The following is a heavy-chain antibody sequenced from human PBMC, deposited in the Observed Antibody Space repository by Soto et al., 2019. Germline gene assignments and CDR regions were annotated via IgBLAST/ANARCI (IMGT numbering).Heavy chain of an antibody. J-gene: IGHJ4*02. Sequence: QVQLQESGPGLVKPSQTLSLTCTVSGGSISSGGYYWSWIRQHPGKGLEWIGYIYYSGSTYYNRSLKSRVTISVDTSKNQFSLKLSSVTAADTAVYYCAREPKIVVVTATYFDYWGQGTLVTVSS. CDR2: IYYSGST. CDR3: AREPKIVVVTATYFDY. D-gene: IGHD2-21*02. V-gene: IGHV4-31*03. CDR1: GGSISSGGYY.